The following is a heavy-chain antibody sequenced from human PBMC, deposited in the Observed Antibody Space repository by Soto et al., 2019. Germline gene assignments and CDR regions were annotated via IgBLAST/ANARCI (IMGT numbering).Heavy chain of an antibody. V-gene: IGHV3-48*01. Sequence: SSAASGFPFSNSSMNWARQAPGKGLEWLSYISSGSSTIYYADAVKGRFTISRDNAKNSLYLQMNSLRVEDTAVYYCVRVRDVTDFDCWGQGTLVTVS. J-gene: IGHJ4*02. CDR2: ISSGSSTI. CDR1: GFPFSNSS. CDR3: VRVRDVTDFDC.